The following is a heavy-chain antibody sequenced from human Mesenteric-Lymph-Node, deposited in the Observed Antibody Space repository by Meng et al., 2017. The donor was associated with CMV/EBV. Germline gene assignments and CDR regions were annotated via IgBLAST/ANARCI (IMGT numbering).Heavy chain of an antibody. D-gene: IGHD1-26*01. Sequence: GGSLRLSCAASGFSFTSARMSWVRQAPGEGLEWVGHIKSKTDGGTTDYAAPLKGRVTISRDDSKSTIYLQVNSLKTEDTAVYYCTTYRAGGLDVWGQGTAVTVSS. CDR3: TTYRAGGLDV. CDR2: IKSKTDGGTT. J-gene: IGHJ6*02. CDR1: GFSFTSAR. V-gene: IGHV3-15*01.